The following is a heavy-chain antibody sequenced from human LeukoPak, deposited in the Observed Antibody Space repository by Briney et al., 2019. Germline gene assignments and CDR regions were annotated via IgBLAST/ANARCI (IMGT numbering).Heavy chain of an antibody. J-gene: IGHJ4*02. Sequence: PGGSLRLSCAASGFTFSSYDMSWVRQAPGKGLEWVSLISDSGGSTYYADSVKGRFTISRDNSKNTLYLQMNSLRAEDTAVYYCARGRYSSRSGGYYFDIWGQGTLVTVSS. CDR3: ARGRYSSRSGGYYFDI. V-gene: IGHV3-23*01. D-gene: IGHD2-2*01. CDR2: ISDSGGST. CDR1: GFTFSSYD.